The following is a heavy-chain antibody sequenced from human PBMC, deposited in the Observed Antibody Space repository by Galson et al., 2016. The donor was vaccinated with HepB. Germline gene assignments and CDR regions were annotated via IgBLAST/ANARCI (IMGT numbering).Heavy chain of an antibody. D-gene: IGHD3-16*01. Sequence: SLRLSCAVSGFTFSSYALAWVRQAPGRGLEWVSSLCDTGGYTKYANSVKGRFTISRDTSKNMLYLQMNSLRTEDTAIYYCTKDLWGRVGWGQGTLVTVSS. CDR1: GFTFSSYA. CDR2: LCDTGGYT. V-gene: IGHV3-23*01. J-gene: IGHJ4*02. CDR3: TKDLWGRVG.